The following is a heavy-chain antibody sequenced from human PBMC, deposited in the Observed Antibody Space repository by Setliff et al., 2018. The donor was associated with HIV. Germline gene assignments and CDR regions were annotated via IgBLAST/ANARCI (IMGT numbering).Heavy chain of an antibody. CDR3: ASEAWTSYRSSSGYYYYYMDV. J-gene: IGHJ6*03. D-gene: IGHD6-6*01. CDR1: GDSVSSPSYY. V-gene: IGHV4-61*01. CDR2: IYYSGTT. Sequence: KPSETLSLTCTVSGDSVSSPSYYWSWIRQPPGKGLQWIGYIYYSGTTKYNPSLKSRVTISVDTSKNQFSLKLSSVTAADTAVYYCASEAWTSYRSSSGYYYYYMDVWGKGTTVTVSS.